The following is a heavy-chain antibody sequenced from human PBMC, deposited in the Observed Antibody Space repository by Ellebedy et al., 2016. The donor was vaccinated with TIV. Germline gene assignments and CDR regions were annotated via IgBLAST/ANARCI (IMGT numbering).Heavy chain of an antibody. CDR1: GFSLSTGGVG. CDR3: ARSWGSGSSRHFDY. J-gene: IGHJ4*02. CDR2: LYWNDDK. D-gene: IGHD3-10*01. Sequence: SGPTLVKPTQTLTLTCTFSGFSLSTGGVGVGWIRQPPGEALEWLALLYWNDDKRYSPSLKGRLTLTKDTSKNQVVLTMTNVDPVDTATYYCARSWGSGSSRHFDYWGQGTLVTVSS. V-gene: IGHV2-5*01.